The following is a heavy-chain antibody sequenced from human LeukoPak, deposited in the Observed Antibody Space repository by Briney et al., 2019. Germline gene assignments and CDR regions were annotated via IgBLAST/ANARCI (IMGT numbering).Heavy chain of an antibody. CDR2: IYSGGNT. CDR3: ARYARSPIAAPAD. D-gene: IGHD6-13*01. V-gene: IGHV3-53*01. Sequence: GGSLRLSCAASGFTVRSSYMSWVRQAPGKGLEWVSIIYSGGNTYYADSVKGRFTISRDNSKNTLYLQMNSLRAEDTAVYYYARYARSPIAAPADWGQGTLVTVSS. CDR1: GFTVRSSY. J-gene: IGHJ4*02.